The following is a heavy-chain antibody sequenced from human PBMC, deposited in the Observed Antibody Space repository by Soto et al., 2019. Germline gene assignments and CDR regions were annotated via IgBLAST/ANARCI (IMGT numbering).Heavy chain of an antibody. J-gene: IGHJ4*02. CDR3: ARGVASVVTSYFDY. Sequence: SETPSLTCTVTGGSISSNYWSWIRQPPGKGLEWIGEINHSGSTNYNPSLKSRVTISVDTSKNQFSLKLSSVTAADTAVYYCARGVASVVTSYFDYWGQGTLVTVSS. CDR1: GGSISSNY. CDR2: INHSGST. D-gene: IGHD2-21*02. V-gene: IGHV4-34*01.